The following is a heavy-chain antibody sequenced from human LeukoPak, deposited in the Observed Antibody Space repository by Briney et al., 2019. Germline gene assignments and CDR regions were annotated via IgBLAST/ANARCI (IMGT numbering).Heavy chain of an antibody. J-gene: IGHJ3*02. V-gene: IGHV3-21*01. CDR2: ISSSSSYI. CDR1: GFTFSSYS. Sequence: PGGSLRLSCAASGFTFSSYSMNWVRQAPGKGLEWVXSISSSSSYIYYADSVKGRFTISRDNAKNSLYSHMNSLRAEDTAVYYCARGSSGYYHSLNDAFDIWGQGTMVTVSS. CDR3: ARGSSGYYHSLNDAFDI. D-gene: IGHD3-22*01.